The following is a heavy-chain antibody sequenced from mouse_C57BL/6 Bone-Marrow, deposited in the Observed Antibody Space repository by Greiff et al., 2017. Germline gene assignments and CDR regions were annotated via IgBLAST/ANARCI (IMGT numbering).Heavy chain of an antibody. Sequence: VQLQQPGAELVKPGASVKMSCKASGYTFTSYWITWVKQRPGQGLEWIGDIYPGSGSTNYNEKFKSKATLTVDTSSSTAYMQLSSLTSEDSAVYYCAIYYGSRDWFAYWGQGTLVTVSA. CDR2: IYPGSGST. CDR1: GYTFTSYW. J-gene: IGHJ3*01. V-gene: IGHV1-55*01. CDR3: AIYYGSRDWFAY. D-gene: IGHD1-1*01.